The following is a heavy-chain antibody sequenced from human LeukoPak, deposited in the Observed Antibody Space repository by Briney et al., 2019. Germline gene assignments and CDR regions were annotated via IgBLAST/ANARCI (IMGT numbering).Heavy chain of an antibody. CDR3: ARGSGSITIFGVVHLDMDV. CDR1: GFTFSSYS. J-gene: IGHJ6*03. V-gene: IGHV3-74*01. CDR2: INTDGSST. Sequence: GGSLRLSCAASGFTFSSYSMNWVRQAPGKGPVWVSRINTDGSSTSYADSVKGRFTISRDNAKNTLYLQMNSLRAEDTAVYYCARGSGSITIFGVVHLDMDVWGKGTTVTVSS. D-gene: IGHD3-3*01.